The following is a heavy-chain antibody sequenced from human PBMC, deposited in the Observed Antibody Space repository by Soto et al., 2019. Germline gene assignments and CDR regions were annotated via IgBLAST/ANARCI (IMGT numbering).Heavy chain of an antibody. CDR2: IYPGDSDT. CDR3: ASQGSTTTDYYGMDV. V-gene: IGHV5-51*01. Sequence: ESLKVSFKGSGYRFTSYWIVWVRQMPGKGLEWMGIIYPGDSDTRYSPSFQGKVTISADKSISTAYLQWSSLKASDTAMYYCASQGSTTTDYYGMDVWGQGTTVTVSS. D-gene: IGHD4-17*01. J-gene: IGHJ6*02. CDR1: GYRFTSYW.